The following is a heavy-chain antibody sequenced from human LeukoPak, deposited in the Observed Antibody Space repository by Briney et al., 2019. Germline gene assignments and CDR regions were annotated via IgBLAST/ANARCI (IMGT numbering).Heavy chain of an antibody. V-gene: IGHV4-34*01. CDR1: GGSFSGYY. CDR2: INHSGST. D-gene: IGHD2-2*01. CDR3: AGVVPAATRREFLGWFDP. J-gene: IGHJ5*02. Sequence: KPSETLSLTCAVYGGSFSGYYWSWIRQPPGKGLEWIGEINHSGSTNYNPSLKSRVTISVDRSKNQFSLKLTSVTAADTAVYYCAGVVPAATRREFLGWFDPWGQGTLVTVSS.